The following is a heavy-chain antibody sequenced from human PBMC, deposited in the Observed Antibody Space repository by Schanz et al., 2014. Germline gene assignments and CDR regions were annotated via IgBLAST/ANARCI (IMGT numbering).Heavy chain of an antibody. D-gene: IGHD3-3*01. CDR2: IKQDGIEK. Sequence: DVQLVESGGGLIQPGGSVRLSCAASGLTFDDAVMSWVRQAPGKGLEWVANIKQDGIEKYYVDSVKGRFTISRDNAKNSLYLQMNSLTADDTAVYYCARDKGGYYPFDYWGRGTLVTVSS. J-gene: IGHJ4*02. CDR3: ARDKGGYYPFDY. V-gene: IGHV3-7*01. CDR1: GLTFDDAV.